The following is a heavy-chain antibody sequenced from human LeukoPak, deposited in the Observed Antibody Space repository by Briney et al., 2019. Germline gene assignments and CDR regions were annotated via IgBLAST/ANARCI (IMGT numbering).Heavy chain of an antibody. CDR1: GGSISSSSYY. CDR3: ARRPVLRFLGSDAFDI. D-gene: IGHD3-3*01. Sequence: SETLSLTCTVSGGSISSSSYYWGWIRQPPGKGLEWIGSIYYSGSTYYNPSLKSRVTISVDTSKNQFSLKLSPVTAADTAVYYCARRPVLRFLGSDAFDIWGQGTMVTVSS. J-gene: IGHJ3*02. CDR2: IYYSGST. V-gene: IGHV4-39*01.